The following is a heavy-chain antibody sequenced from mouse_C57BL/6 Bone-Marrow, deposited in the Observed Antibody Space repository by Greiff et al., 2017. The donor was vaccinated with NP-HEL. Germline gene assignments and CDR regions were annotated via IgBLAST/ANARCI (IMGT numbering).Heavy chain of an antibody. CDR1: GYTFTDYE. CDR3: TRRTDY. CDR2: IDPETGGT. J-gene: IGHJ4*01. Sequence: LQSGAELVRPGASVTLSCKASGYTFTDYEMHWVKQTPVHGLEWIGAIDPETGGTAYNQKFKGKAILTADKSSSTAYMELRSLTSEDSAVYYCTRRTDYWGQGTSVTVSS. V-gene: IGHV1-15*01.